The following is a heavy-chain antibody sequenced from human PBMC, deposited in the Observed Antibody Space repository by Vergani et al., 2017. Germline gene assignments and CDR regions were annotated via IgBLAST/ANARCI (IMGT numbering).Heavy chain of an antibody. CDR2: IKRDGTET. CDR1: GFTFGDYY. J-gene: IGHJ1*01. V-gene: IGHV3-7*01. CDR3: ARISGGSAPYLHY. D-gene: IGHD2-15*01. Sequence: VHLVESGGGVVQPGRSLRLSCAASGFTFGDYYMAWIRLAPGKGLDWVASIKRDGTETFYVDSVKGRFTISRDNAKTTLYLQMNSLRDEDRGVYYCARISGGSAPYLHYWGQGTLVTVAS.